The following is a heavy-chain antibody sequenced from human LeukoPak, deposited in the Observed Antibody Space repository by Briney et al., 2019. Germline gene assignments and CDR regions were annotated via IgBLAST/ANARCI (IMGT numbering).Heavy chain of an antibody. V-gene: IGHV3-7*01. D-gene: IGHD6-13*01. J-gene: IGHJ4*02. CDR1: GFTFSSYW. CDR3: ARDTGTSRSWYVGVGYYFDY. CDR2: IKQDGSEK. Sequence: GGSLRLSCAASGFTFSSYWMSWVRQAPGKGLEWVANIKQDGSEKYYVDSVKGRFTISRDNAKNSLYLQMNSLRAEDTAVYYCARDTGTSRSWYVGVGYYFDYWGQGTLVTVSS.